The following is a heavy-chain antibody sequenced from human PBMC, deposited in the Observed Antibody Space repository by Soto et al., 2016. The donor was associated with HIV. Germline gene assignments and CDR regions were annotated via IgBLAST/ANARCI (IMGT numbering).Heavy chain of an antibody. V-gene: IGHV1-46*03. D-gene: IGHD6-19*01. CDR2: FNPIGSST. J-gene: IGHJ4*02. CDR3: ARGPGVAVATRYFDY. CDR1: GYTFTDYY. Sequence: QVQLVQSGAEVKKPEASVKISCEASGYTFTDYYMHWLRQAPGQGLEWVALFNPIGSSTRYEQNFQGRVSMTWDTSTSTVSMELSSLRSEDSAVYYCARGPGVAVATRYFDYWGQGNAGHRLL.